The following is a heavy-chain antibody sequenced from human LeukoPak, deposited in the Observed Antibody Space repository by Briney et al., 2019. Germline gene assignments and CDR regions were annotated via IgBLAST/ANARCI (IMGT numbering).Heavy chain of an antibody. Sequence: GGSLRLSCAASGFTFSSHGMSWVRQTPGKGLEWVSSISTSGDGTVYADSVKGQVTISRDNSKNTLYLQMNSLRAEDTAVYSCAKNLLGSGAYSWYFDLWGRGTLVTVSS. CDR3: AKNLLGSGAYSWYFDL. D-gene: IGHD1-26*01. CDR1: GFTFSSHG. V-gene: IGHV3-23*01. CDR2: ISTSGDGT. J-gene: IGHJ2*01.